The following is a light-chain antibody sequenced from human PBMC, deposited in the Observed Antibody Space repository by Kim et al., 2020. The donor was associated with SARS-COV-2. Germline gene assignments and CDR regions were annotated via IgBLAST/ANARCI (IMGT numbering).Light chain of an antibody. CDR3: SSYTSSSPV. Sequence: PGHSNTIACTGTSSDVVGYTFVSWYQQHPGKAPKLMIYDVSNRPSGVSNRFSGSKSGNMASLTISGLQAEDEADYYCSSYTSSSPVFGGGTQLTVL. CDR2: DVS. CDR1: SSDVVGYTF. V-gene: IGLV2-14*03. J-gene: IGLJ2*01.